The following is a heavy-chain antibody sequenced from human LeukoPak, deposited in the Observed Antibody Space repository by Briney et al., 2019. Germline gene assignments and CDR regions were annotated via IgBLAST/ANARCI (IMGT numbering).Heavy chain of an antibody. V-gene: IGHV3-23*01. CDR2: ISGSGGST. D-gene: IGHD3-10*01. J-gene: IGHJ4*02. CDR1: GFTFSSYA. CDR3: AKDRHMVRGVINY. Sequence: GGSLRLSCAASGFTFSSYAMSWVRQAPGKGLEWVSAISGSGGSTYYADSVKGRFTISRDNSKNTLYLQMNSLRAEDTAVCYCAKDRHMVRGVINYWGQGTLVTVSS.